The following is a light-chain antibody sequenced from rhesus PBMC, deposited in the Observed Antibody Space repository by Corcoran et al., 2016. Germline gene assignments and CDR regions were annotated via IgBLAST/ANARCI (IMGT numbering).Light chain of an antibody. CDR1: QGISSW. Sequence: DIQMTQSPSSLSASVGDTVTITCRASQGISSWLAWYQQQPGKAPKLLIYKASSLQSGVPSRFSGRGSGTDFTLTISSLQAEDFATYYCQQYSSRYSFGQGTKVEIK. V-gene: IGKV1-22*01. CDR2: KAS. J-gene: IGKJ2*01. CDR3: QQYSSRYS.